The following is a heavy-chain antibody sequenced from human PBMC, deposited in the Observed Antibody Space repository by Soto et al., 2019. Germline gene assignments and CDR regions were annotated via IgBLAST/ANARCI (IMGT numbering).Heavy chain of an antibody. CDR3: ARAGGACPSGVCYRVGAFDI. CDR2: ISSSGSTI. D-gene: IGHD2-8*01. J-gene: IGHJ3*02. V-gene: IGHV3-48*03. Sequence: GGSLRLSCAASGFTFSSYEMNWVRQAPGKGLEWVSDISSSGSTIYYADSVKGRFTISRDNAKNSLYLQMNSLRAEDTAVYYCARAGGACPSGVCYRVGAFDICGQGTMVTV. CDR1: GFTFSSYE.